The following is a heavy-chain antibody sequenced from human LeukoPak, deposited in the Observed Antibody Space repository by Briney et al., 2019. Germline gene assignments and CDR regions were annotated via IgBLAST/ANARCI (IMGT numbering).Heavy chain of an antibody. CDR3: ARDLQGSSWSFDP. V-gene: IGHV4-59*01. CDR2: IYYSGST. Sequence: SETLSLTCSVSGGSINSFYWVWIRQPLGKGLEWIGYIYYSGSTHYNPSLKSRVTISVDRSRNQFSLRLKSVTAADTAVYYCARDLQGSSWSFDPWGQGTLVTVSS. CDR1: GGSINSFY. J-gene: IGHJ5*02. D-gene: IGHD6-13*01.